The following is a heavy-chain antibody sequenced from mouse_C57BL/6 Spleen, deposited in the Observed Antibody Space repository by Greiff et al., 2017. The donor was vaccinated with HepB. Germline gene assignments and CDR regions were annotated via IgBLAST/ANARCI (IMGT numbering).Heavy chain of an antibody. CDR3: ARGDDYDYLYSAMDY. CDR2: IDPSDSYT. J-gene: IGHJ4*01. Sequence: VQLQQPGAELVKPGASVKLSCKASGYTFTSYWMQWVKQRPGQGLEWIGEIDPSDSYTNYNQKFKGKATLTVDTASSTAYMQLSSLTSEDSAVYYSARGDDYDYLYSAMDYWGQGTSVTVSS. D-gene: IGHD2-4*01. V-gene: IGHV1-50*01. CDR1: GYTFTSYW.